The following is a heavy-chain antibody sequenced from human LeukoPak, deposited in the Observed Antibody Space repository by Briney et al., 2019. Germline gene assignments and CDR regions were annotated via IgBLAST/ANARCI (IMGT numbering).Heavy chain of an antibody. CDR3: ARDLGYSSGWYSDY. CDR1: GGSLSSYY. J-gene: IGHJ4*02. D-gene: IGHD6-19*01. Sequence: SETLSLTCTVSGGSLSSYYWSWIRQPPGKGLEWIGYIYYSGSTNYNPSLKSRVTISVDTSKNQFSLNLSSVTAADTAVYYCARDLGYSSGWYSDYWGQGTLVTVSS. CDR2: IYYSGST. V-gene: IGHV4-59*12.